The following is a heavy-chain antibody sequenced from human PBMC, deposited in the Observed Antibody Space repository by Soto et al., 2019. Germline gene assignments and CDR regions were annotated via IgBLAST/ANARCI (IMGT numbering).Heavy chain of an antibody. D-gene: IGHD2-8*01. CDR3: ARGAGDCTNGVCRPFDY. V-gene: IGHV4-34*01. J-gene: IGHJ4*02. CDR2: ITHSGST. Sequence: QVQLQQWGAGLLKPSETLSLTCAVYGGSFSGYYWSWIRQPPGKGLEWIGEITHSGSTNYNPSLKSRVTISVYTPKNQFSLQLSSVTAADTAVYYCARGAGDCTNGVCRPFDYWGQGTLVTVSS. CDR1: GGSFSGYY.